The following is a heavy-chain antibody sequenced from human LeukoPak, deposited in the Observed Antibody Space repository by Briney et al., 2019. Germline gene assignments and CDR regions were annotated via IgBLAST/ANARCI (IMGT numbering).Heavy chain of an antibody. Sequence: GASLQISRQGSGYHFTSYWIGGVRPLPGKGLEGMGIIYPGDSDTTYSPSFQGQVTISADKSISTAYLQWSSLKASDTAMYYCARRSSSWSSFDYWGQGTLVTVSS. V-gene: IGHV5-51*01. CDR2: IYPGDSDT. CDR1: GYHFTSYW. J-gene: IGHJ4*02. D-gene: IGHD6-13*01. CDR3: ARRSSSWSSFDY.